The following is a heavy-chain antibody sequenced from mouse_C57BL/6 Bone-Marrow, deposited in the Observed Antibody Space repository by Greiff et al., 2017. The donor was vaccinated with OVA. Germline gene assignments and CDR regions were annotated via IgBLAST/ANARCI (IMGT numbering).Heavy chain of an antibody. D-gene: IGHD2-4*01. CDR2: ISSGSSTI. V-gene: IGHV5-17*01. J-gene: IGHJ2*01. CDR3: ARGGLRRRVDY. CDR1: GFTFSDYG. Sequence: EVQGVESGGGLVKPGGSLKLSCAASGFTFSDYGMHWVRQAPEKGLEWVAYISSGSSTIYYADTVKGRFTISRDNAKNTLFLQMTSLRSEDTAMYYCARGGLRRRVDYWGQGTALTVSS.